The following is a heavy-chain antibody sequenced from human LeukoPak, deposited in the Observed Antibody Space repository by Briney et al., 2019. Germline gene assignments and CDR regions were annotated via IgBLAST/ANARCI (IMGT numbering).Heavy chain of an antibody. CDR2: IHSDGSSK. D-gene: IGHD2-2*01. Sequence: GGSLRLSCAASGFTFSSYGMHWVRQAPGKGLEWVTFIHSDGSSKDYAESVKGRFTISRDNSKNTLYLQMNSLRPEDTAVYYCAKVNNFACRSTTCYFEYWGQGALVTVSS. V-gene: IGHV3-30*02. J-gene: IGHJ4*02. CDR3: AKVNNFACRSTTCYFEY. CDR1: GFTFSSYG.